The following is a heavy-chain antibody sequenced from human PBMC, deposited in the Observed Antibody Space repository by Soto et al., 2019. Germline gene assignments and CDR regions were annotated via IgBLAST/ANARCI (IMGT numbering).Heavy chain of an antibody. Sequence: VQLVESGGGLVQPGKSLRLSCAASGFTFHDFAMHWVRQAPGKGLEWVSGISWNSGSMGYADSVNGRVIISRDNAMNSLYLQMNSRRAEDTALYYCAKDKGYNWNDVAAFDIWGQGTMVTVSS. V-gene: IGHV3-9*01. J-gene: IGHJ3*02. CDR3: AKDKGYNWNDVAAFDI. D-gene: IGHD1-20*01. CDR2: ISWNSGSM. CDR1: GFTFHDFA.